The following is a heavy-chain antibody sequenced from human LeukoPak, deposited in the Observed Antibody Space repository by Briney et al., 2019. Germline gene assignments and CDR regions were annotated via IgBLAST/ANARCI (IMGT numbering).Heavy chain of an antibody. CDR2: ILYDGSNK. V-gene: IGHV3-30*18. J-gene: IGHJ6*02. CDR3: AKGYSSSWYNYYGMDV. CDR1: GFTFSSYG. D-gene: IGHD6-13*01. Sequence: GGSLRLSCAASGFTFSSYGMHWVRQAPGKGLEWVAVILYDGSNKYYADSAKGRFTISRDNSKNTLYLQMNSLRAEDTAVYYCAKGYSSSWYNYYGMDVWGQGTTVTVSS.